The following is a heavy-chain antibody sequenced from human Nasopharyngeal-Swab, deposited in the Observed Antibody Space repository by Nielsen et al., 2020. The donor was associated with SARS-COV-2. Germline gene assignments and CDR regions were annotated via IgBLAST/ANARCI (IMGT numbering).Heavy chain of an antibody. V-gene: IGHV4-31*02. J-gene: IGHJ4*02. CDR3: ARGGAARPGFDY. CDR2: IYYSGST. D-gene: IGHD6-6*01. Sequence: WSGQCPGKGLEWIGYIYYSGSTYYNPSLKSRVTISVDTSKNQFSLKLSSVTAADTAVYYCARGGAARPGFDYWGQGTLVTVSS.